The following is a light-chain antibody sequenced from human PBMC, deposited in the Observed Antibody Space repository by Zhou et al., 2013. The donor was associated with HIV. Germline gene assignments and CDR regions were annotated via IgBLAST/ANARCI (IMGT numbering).Light chain of an antibody. Sequence: IQMTQSPSSLSASVGDRVTLTCRASQGIGNALAWYQQKPLKAPKLLIYDVSTLQSGVPSRFSGSGSETDFTLTISSLQPEDFATFYCQQYHSYPVTFGQGTRLEIK. CDR3: QQYHSYPVT. V-gene: IGKV1-13*02. CDR2: DVS. CDR1: QGIGNA. J-gene: IGKJ5*01.